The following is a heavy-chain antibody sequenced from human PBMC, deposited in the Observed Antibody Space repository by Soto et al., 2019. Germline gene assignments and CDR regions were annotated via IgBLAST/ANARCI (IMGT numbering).Heavy chain of an antibody. Sequence: SVKVSCKASGGTFSSYTISWVRQAPGQGLEWMGRIIPILGIANYAQKFQGRVTITADKSTSTAYMELSSLRSEDTAVYYCARVALELSYPHHYFLAFWGQGTTVTVSS. CDR1: GGTFSSYT. V-gene: IGHV1-69*02. CDR3: ARVALELSYPHHYFLAF. CDR2: IIPILGIA. D-gene: IGHD3-16*02. J-gene: IGHJ6*03.